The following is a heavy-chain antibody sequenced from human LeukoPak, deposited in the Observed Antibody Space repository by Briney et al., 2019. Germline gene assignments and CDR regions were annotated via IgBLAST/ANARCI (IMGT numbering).Heavy chain of an antibody. CDR2: IYYSGSI. V-gene: IGHV4-39*07. D-gene: IGHD6-19*01. CDR1: GDSISSSDHY. CDR3: ARANMQWLIRRGLFDS. Sequence: SETLSLTCTVSGDSISSSDHYWGWIRQPPGKGLEWIGNIYYSGSIYYNTSLKSRITLSLNTSKNQFSLKLSSVTAADTAVYYCARANMQWLIRRGLFDSWGQGTLVTVSS. J-gene: IGHJ4*02.